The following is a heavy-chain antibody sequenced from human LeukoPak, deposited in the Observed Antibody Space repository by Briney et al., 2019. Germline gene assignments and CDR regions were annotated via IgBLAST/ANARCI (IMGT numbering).Heavy chain of an antibody. D-gene: IGHD5-24*01. CDR1: GGSFSGYY. CDR2: INRSGST. CDR3: ARARGATIFQSAFDI. Sequence: EPSETLSLTCAVYGGSFSGYYWSWIRQPPGKGLEWIGEINRSGSTNYNPSLKSRVTISVDTSKNQFSLKLTSVTAADTAVYYCARARGATIFQSAFDIWGQGTMVTVSS. V-gene: IGHV4-34*01. J-gene: IGHJ3*02.